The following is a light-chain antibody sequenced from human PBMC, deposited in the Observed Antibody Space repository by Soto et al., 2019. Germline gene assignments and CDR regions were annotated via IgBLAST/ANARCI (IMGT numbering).Light chain of an antibody. CDR2: GAS. J-gene: IGKJ1*01. Sequence: DIVLTQSPGTLSLSPGERATLSCRASQNISSNYLAWHQQKPGQAPRLLIYGASSRAPGIPDRFSGSGSGTDFTLTISRLEPDDLAVYHCHQYGSSVRAFXQGTKVDIK. CDR3: HQYGSSVRA. CDR1: QNISSNY. V-gene: IGKV3-20*01.